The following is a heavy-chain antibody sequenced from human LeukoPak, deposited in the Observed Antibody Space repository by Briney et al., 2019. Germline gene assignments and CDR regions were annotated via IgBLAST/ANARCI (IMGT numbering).Heavy chain of an antibody. V-gene: IGHV3-11*01. CDR2: ISSRGTTI. J-gene: IGHJ4*02. CDR3: AGGNSGYDWSDF. CDR1: ELPLSDNY. D-gene: IGHD5-12*01. Sequence: GGSLGLSCAVSELPLSDNYMNWIRQAPGKGLEWIAYISSRGTTIKYADSVKGRFTISRDNAKNSLHLQLNSLNADDTAIYYCAGGNSGYDWSDFWGQGTLVAVAS.